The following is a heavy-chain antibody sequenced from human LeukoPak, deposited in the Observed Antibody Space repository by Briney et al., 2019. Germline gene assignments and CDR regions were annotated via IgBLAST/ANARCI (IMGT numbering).Heavy chain of an antibody. J-gene: IGHJ4*02. D-gene: IGHD2-2*01. CDR2: IIPIFGTA. V-gene: IGHV1-69*13. CDR1: GGTFSSYA. Sequence: SVKVSCKASGGTFSSYAISWVRQAPGQGLEWMGGIIPIFGTANYAQKFQGRVTITADESTSTVYMDLRRLTYEDTAIYYCARVKESAPVAAAIPYFFDRWGQGTLVTVSS. CDR3: ARVKESAPVAAAIPYFFDR.